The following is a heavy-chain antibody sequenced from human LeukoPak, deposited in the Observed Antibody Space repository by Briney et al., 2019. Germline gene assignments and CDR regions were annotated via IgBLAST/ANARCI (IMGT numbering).Heavy chain of an antibody. J-gene: IGHJ4*02. Sequence: PSETLSLTCTVSGGSISSGSYYWTWIRQPAWKGLEWIGRVYTSGTTNYNPSLQSRVTISVDTSKNQFSLRLSSVTAADTAVYYCARDRSDTIFDYWGQGTLVTVSS. D-gene: IGHD6-6*01. CDR2: VYTSGTT. V-gene: IGHV4-61*02. CDR3: ARDRSDTIFDY. CDR1: GGSISSGSYY.